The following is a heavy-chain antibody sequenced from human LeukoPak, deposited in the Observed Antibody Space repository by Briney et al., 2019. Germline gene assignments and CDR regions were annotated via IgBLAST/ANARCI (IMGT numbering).Heavy chain of an antibody. CDR1: GGSFSGYY. CDR2: INHSGST. CDR3: ARRANYYGSGSYLGY. Sequence: SETLSLTCAVYGGSFSGYYWSWTRQPPGKGLEWIGEINHSGSTNYNPSLKSRVTISVDTSKNQFSLKLSSVTAADTAVYYCARRANYYGSGSYLGYWGQGTLVTVSS. V-gene: IGHV4-34*01. D-gene: IGHD3-10*01. J-gene: IGHJ4*02.